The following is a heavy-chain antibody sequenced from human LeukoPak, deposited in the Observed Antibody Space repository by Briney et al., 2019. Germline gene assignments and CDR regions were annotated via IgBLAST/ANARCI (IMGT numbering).Heavy chain of an antibody. CDR1: GFTVSSKY. D-gene: IGHD3-10*01. V-gene: IGHV3-66*01. CDR3: AKDAVVRGVIVNYYYYMDV. J-gene: IGHJ6*03. CDR2: IYTGGST. Sequence: GGSLRLSCAASGFTVSSKYMSWVRQAPGKGLEWVSVIYTGGSTYYADSVRARFTISRDNSKNSLYLQMNSLRAEDTAVYYCAKDAVVRGVIVNYYYYMDVWGKGTTVTISS.